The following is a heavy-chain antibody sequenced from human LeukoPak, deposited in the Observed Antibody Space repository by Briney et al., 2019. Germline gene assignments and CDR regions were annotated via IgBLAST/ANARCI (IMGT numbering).Heavy chain of an antibody. J-gene: IGHJ3*02. CDR1: GFSLSTSGVG. CDR3: ARTGGPTTVTTYGAFDI. D-gene: IGHD4-17*01. V-gene: IGHV2-5*02. Sequence: SGPTLVKPTQPLTLTCTFSGFSLSTSGVGVGWIRQPPGKALEWLALIYWDDDKRYSPSLKSRLTITKDTSKNQVVLTMTNMDPVDTATYYCARTGGPTTVTTYGAFDIWGQGTMVTVSS. CDR2: IYWDDDK.